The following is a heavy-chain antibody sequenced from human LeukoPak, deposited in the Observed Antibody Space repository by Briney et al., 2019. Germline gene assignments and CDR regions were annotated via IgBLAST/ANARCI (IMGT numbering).Heavy chain of an antibody. J-gene: IGHJ4*02. CDR1: GYTFTGYY. D-gene: IGHD5-12*01. CDR3: ARLRDDHFDY. Sequence: ASLNVSCKASGYTFTGYYMHWVGQAPGQGLEWMGWINPNSGGTNYAQTFQGRVTMTRDPSISTAYMALSRLRSDDTAGYYCARLRDDHFDYWGQGTLVTVSS. V-gene: IGHV1-2*02. CDR2: INPNSGGT.